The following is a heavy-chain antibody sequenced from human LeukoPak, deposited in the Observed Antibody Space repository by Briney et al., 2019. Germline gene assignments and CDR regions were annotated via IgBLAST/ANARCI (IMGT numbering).Heavy chain of an antibody. CDR3: ARVSSSLALAI. V-gene: IGHV1-46*01. J-gene: IGHJ3*02. CDR1: GYTFTSYY. Sequence: ASVKVSYKASGYTFTSYYMHWVRQAPGQGLEWMGIINPSGGSTSYAQKFQGRVTMTRDMSTSTVYMELSSLRSEDTAVYYCARVSSSLALAIWGQGTMVTASS. D-gene: IGHD6-13*01. CDR2: INPSGGST.